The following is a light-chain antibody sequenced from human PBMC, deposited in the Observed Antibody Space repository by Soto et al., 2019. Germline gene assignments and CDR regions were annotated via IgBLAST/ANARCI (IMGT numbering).Light chain of an antibody. CDR1: SGHSNSI. V-gene: IGLV4-60*02. Sequence: QAVVTQSSSASASLGSSVKLTCTLSSGHSNSIIAWHQQQPGKAPRKLIKLEGSGSYSKGSGVPDRFSGSSSGADRYLTISNLQFEDEADYYCETWDSNSRVFGGGTKLTVL. CDR2: LEGSGSY. CDR3: ETWDSNSRV. J-gene: IGLJ3*02.